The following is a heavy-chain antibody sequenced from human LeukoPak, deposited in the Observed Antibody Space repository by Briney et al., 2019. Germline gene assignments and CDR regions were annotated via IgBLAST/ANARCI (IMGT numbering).Heavy chain of an antibody. CDR3: SRPSYTGSYYGAFDI. CDR2: INSDGSTT. J-gene: IGHJ3*02. CDR1: GFTFDDYA. Sequence: GRSLRLSCAASGFTFDDYAMHWVRQAPGKGLEWVSGINSDGSTTSYADSVKGRFTISRDNAKNTLYLQMNSLRAEDTAVYYCSRPSYTGSYYGAFDIWGQGTMVTVSS. V-gene: IGHV3-74*01. D-gene: IGHD1-26*01.